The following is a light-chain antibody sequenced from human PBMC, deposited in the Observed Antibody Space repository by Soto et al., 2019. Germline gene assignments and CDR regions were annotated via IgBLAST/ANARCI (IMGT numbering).Light chain of an antibody. CDR3: FSHRSGDSHV. V-gene: IGLV2-14*01. Sequence: QSVLTKPASVSGSPGQSITISCTGTSSDIGAYNYVSWYQQYPGKAPKLMIYGVTNRPSGVSNRFSGSKTGNTASLTISGLQAEDEADYYCFSHRSGDSHVFGTGTKVTVL. J-gene: IGLJ1*01. CDR2: GVT. CDR1: SSDIGAYNY.